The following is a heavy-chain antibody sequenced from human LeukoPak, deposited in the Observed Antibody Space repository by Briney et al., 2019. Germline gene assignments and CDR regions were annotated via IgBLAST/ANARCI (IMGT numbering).Heavy chain of an antibody. CDR1: GGTFSSYA. CDR2: IIPIFGTA. D-gene: IGHD3-10*01. V-gene: IGHV1-69*13. CDR3: ARSPDYYGSGSYYIYYYYYMDV. J-gene: IGHJ6*03. Sequence: SVKVSCKASGGTFSSYAISWVRQAPGQGLEWMGGIIPIFGTANYAQKFQGRVTITADESTSTAYMELSSLRSEDTAVYYCARSPDYYGSGSYYIYYYYYMDVWGKGTAVTVSS.